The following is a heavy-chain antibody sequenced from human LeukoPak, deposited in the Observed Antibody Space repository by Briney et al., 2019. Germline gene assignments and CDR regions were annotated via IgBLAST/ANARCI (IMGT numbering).Heavy chain of an antibody. CDR2: IRYDGNEK. CDR3: ARDYGGSSPFDY. V-gene: IGHV3-30*02. Sequence: GGSLRLSCAASEFTFSSYGMHWVRQAPGKGLEWVAFIRYDGNEKYYGDSVKGRFTISRDNSKNTLYLQMNSLRAEDTAVYYCARDYGGSSPFDYWGQGTLVTVSS. J-gene: IGHJ4*02. D-gene: IGHD4-23*01. CDR1: EFTFSSYG.